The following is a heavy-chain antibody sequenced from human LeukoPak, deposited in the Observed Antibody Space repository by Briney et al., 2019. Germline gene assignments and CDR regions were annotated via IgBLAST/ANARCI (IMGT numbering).Heavy chain of an antibody. CDR3: ARGRLRGEY. CDR2: IHHSGST. D-gene: IGHD3-16*01. V-gene: IGHV4-34*01. CDR1: GGPYSGYY. J-gene: IGHJ4*02. Sequence: SETLSLLYAVYGGPYSGYYWSWIPQPPGKGREWIGEIHHSGSTNHNPSLKSRVPISVDTSKNQFSLKLSSGTAAYTAVYYCARGRLRGEYWGQGTLVTVSS.